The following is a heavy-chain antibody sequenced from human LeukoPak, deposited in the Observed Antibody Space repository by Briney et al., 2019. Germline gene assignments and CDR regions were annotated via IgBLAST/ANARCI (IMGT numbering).Heavy chain of an antibody. CDR2: IYYSGST. J-gene: IGHJ5*02. Sequence: SETLSLTCTVSGGSISSSSYYWGWIRQPPGKGLEWIGSIYYSGSTYYNPSLKSRVTISVDTSKNQFSLKLSSVTAADTAVYYCARGPTVTRYNWFDPWGQGTLVTVSS. D-gene: IGHD4-11*01. CDR1: GGSISSSSYY. V-gene: IGHV4-39*07. CDR3: ARGPTVTRYNWFDP.